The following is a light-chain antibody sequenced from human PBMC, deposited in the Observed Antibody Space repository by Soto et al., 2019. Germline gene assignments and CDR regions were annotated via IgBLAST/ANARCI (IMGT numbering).Light chain of an antibody. CDR2: GAS. CDR1: ENIRDF. CDR3: QQTYGTPPT. Sequence: EIQMTQSPSSLSPSVGDRVTITCRASENIRDFVNWYQQKPGKAPNLLIYGASTLQGGVPSRFSGSGSATDFTLTISSLQHEDFATYYCQQTYGTPPTFAQGAKVDI. J-gene: IGKJ1*01. V-gene: IGKV1-39*01.